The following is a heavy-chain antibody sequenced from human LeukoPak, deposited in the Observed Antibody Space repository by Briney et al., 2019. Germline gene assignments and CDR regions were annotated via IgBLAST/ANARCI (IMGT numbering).Heavy chain of an antibody. CDR3: SREGYSCPNWFDT. V-gene: IGHV4-39*06. J-gene: IGHJ5*02. Sequence: LRLSCAASGFTFSSHEMNWIRQTPGKGLEWVGSIYYNGDTYYNPSFKSRVSMSVDTAKNQIPLILTSVTAADTAVYYCSREGYSCPNWFDTWGQGTLVTVSS. CDR1: GFTFSSHEM. D-gene: IGHD4-11*01. CDR2: IYYNGDT.